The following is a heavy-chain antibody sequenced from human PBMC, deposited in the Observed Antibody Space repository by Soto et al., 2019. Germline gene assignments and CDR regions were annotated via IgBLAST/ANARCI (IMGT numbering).Heavy chain of an antibody. J-gene: IGHJ3*02. V-gene: IGHV3-74*01. D-gene: IGHD3-3*01. CDR1: GFTFSSYW. CDR2: INSDGSST. Sequence: GGSLRLSCAASGFTFSSYWMHWVRQAPGKGLVWVSRINSDGSSTSYADSVKGRFTISRDNAKNTLYLQMNSLRAEDTAVYYCAGAHYDFWSGYGRGAFDIWGQGTMVTVSS. CDR3: AGAHYDFWSGYGRGAFDI.